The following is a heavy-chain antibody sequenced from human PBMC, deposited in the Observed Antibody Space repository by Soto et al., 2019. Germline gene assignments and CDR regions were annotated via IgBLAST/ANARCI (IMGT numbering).Heavy chain of an antibody. J-gene: IGHJ5*02. D-gene: IGHD1-26*01. Sequence: SETLSLTCTVSDGSISSYYWSRIRQPPGKGLEWIGYIYYSGSTNYNPSLKSRVTISVDTSKSQFSLKLSSVTAADTAVYYCARHGSDHWFDPWGQGTLVTVSS. V-gene: IGHV4-59*08. CDR3: ARHGSDHWFDP. CDR1: DGSISSYY. CDR2: IYYSGST.